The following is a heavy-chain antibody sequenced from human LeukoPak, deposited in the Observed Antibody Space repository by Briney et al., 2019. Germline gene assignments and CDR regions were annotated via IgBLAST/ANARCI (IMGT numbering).Heavy chain of an antibody. Sequence: SETLSLTCTVSGGSISSGSYYWRWIRQPAGKGLEWIGRIYTSGSTNYNPSLKSRFTISVDTSKNQFSLKLSSLTAADTAVYYCARLRRSRLAEFDYWGQGTLVTVSS. CDR1: GGSISSGSYY. CDR2: IYTSGST. V-gene: IGHV4-61*02. J-gene: IGHJ4*02. D-gene: IGHD3-3*02. CDR3: ARLRRSRLAEFDY.